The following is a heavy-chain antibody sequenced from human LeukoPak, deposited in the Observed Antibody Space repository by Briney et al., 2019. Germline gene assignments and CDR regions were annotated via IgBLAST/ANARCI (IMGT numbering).Heavy chain of an antibody. CDR2: INPNSGGT. CDR3: ARVLAAAADDDAVDI. V-gene: IGHV1-2*02. J-gene: IGHJ3*02. CDR1: GYTFTGYY. Sequence: ASVKVSCKASGYTFTGYYMHWVRQAPGQGLEWMGWINPNSGGTNYAQKFQGRVTMTRDTSISTAYMELSRLRSDDTAVYYCARVLAAAADDDAVDIWGQGTMVTVS. D-gene: IGHD6-13*01.